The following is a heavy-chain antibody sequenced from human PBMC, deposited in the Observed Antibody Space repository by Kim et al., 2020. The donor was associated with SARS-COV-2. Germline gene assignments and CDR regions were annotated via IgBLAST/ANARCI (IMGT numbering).Heavy chain of an antibody. CDR3: AKDRDALYSSGHLDY. Sequence: DSDKGPFTISRDNSKNTLYLQMNSLRAEDTAVFYCAKDRDALYSSGHLDYWGQGTLVTVSS. J-gene: IGHJ4*02. D-gene: IGHD6-19*01. V-gene: IGHV3-30*02.